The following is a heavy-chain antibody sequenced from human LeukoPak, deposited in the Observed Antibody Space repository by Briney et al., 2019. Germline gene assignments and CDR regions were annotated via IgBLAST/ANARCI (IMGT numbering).Heavy chain of an antibody. Sequence: GASVKVSCKASGGTFNSYAISWVRQAPGQGLEWMGGIIPIFGTTNYARKFRGRVTLTADKSTSTAYMELSSLRSEDTAVYYCASCEDCSTYYYYYYMDVWGKGTTVTISS. CDR2: IIPIFGTT. V-gene: IGHV1-69*06. D-gene: IGHD2-2*01. CDR1: GGTFNSYA. J-gene: IGHJ6*03. CDR3: ASCEDCSTYYYYYYMDV.